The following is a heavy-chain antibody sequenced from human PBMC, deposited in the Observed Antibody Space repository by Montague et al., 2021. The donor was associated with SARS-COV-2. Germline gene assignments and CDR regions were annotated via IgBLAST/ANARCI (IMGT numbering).Heavy chain of an antibody. CDR3: ARRGRRDIVLVVYGQWYGLDV. CDR1: GGSISSSSYY. V-gene: IGHV4-39*07. Sequence: SETLSLTCTVSGGSISSSSYYWGWIRQPPGKGLEWIGSIYYSGSTNYNPSLKSRVTISVDTSKNQFSLKLSSVTAADTAVYYCARRGRRDIVLVVYGQWYGLDVWGQGTTVTVSS. D-gene: IGHD2-8*02. CDR2: IYYSGST. J-gene: IGHJ6*02.